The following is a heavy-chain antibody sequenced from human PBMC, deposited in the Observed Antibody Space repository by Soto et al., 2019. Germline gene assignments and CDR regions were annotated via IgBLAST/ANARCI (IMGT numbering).Heavy chain of an antibody. Sequence: HTGGSLRLSCAASGFTFSSYWMSWVRQAPGKGLEWVANIKPDGSEKIYVDSVKGRFTISRDNAKNSLYLQMNSLRAEDTAVYYCANIGRSDRAFDIWGQGTMVTVSS. CDR3: ANIGRSDRAFDI. CDR2: IKPDGSEK. D-gene: IGHD5-12*01. V-gene: IGHV3-7*01. J-gene: IGHJ3*02. CDR1: GFTFSSYW.